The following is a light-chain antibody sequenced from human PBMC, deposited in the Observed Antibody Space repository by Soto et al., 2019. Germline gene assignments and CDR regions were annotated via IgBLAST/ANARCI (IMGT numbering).Light chain of an antibody. CDR3: QQSDSSPRT. CDR1: QSVSSSF. CDR2: GAS. J-gene: IGKJ1*01. Sequence: EILLTQAPGSLSFSLWEMATLPWQASQSVSSSFLAWYQQKPGQAPRLLIYGASDRATGIPDRFRGSGSGTDFTLTITRLEPEDFAVYYCQQSDSSPRTFGQGTKVDIK. V-gene: IGKV3-20*01.